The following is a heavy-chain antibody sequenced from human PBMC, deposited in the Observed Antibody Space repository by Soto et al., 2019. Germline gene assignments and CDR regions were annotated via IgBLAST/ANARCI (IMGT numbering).Heavy chain of an antibody. Sequence: EVQLVESGGGLVQPGRSLRLSCAASGFTFDDYAMHWVRQAPGKGLEWVSGISWNSDNIGYAESVKGRFTISRDNAKNSLYLQMNSLRPEDTALYYCAKDKLAVEGRVDYWGQGTLVTVSS. CDR1: GFTFDDYA. CDR2: ISWNSDNI. J-gene: IGHJ4*02. CDR3: AKDKLAVEGRVDY. D-gene: IGHD6-19*01. V-gene: IGHV3-9*01.